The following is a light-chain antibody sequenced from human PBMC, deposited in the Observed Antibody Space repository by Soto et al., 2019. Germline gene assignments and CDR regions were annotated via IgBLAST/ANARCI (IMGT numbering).Light chain of an antibody. CDR1: QTISSY. V-gene: IGKV1-39*01. CDR3: QQSYTTPYT. Sequence: DLQMTQSPSSLSASVGDRVTITCRASQTISSYLNWYQHKPGKAPNVLIYGASSLQSGVPSRFSGSGSGTDFTLTINSLQPEDFATYYCQQSYTTPYTFGQGTKLQI. CDR2: GAS. J-gene: IGKJ2*01.